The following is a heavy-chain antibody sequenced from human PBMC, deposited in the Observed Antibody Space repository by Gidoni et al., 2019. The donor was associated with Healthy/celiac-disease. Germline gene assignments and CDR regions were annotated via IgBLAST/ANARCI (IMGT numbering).Heavy chain of an antibody. CDR2: IWYDGSNK. CDR3: ARDASLTPMDY. D-gene: IGHD1-20*01. Sequence: QVQLVESGGGVVQPGRSLRLSCAASGFTFSSYGMHWVRQAPGKGLEWVAVIWYDGSNKYYADSVKGRFTISRDNSKNTLYLQMNSLRAEDTAVYYCARDASLTPMDYWGQGTLVTVSS. J-gene: IGHJ4*02. CDR1: GFTFSSYG. V-gene: IGHV3-33*01.